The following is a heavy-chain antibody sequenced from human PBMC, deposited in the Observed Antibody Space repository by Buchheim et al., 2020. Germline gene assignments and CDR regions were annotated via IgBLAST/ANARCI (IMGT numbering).Heavy chain of an antibody. CDR2: ISSSAGTI. J-gene: IGHJ6*02. CDR3: ASNPVDTDVGDSPYYYGMDV. CDR1: GFIFSTYE. D-gene: IGHD5-18*01. V-gene: IGHV3-48*03. Sequence: EVNLVESGGGLVQPGGSLRLSCVASGFIFSTYEMNWVRQAPGKGLEWVSYISSSAGTIYYADSVKGRFTISRDNARNSLFLQMNSLRAEDTAVYYCASNPVDTDVGDSPYYYGMDVWGRGTT.